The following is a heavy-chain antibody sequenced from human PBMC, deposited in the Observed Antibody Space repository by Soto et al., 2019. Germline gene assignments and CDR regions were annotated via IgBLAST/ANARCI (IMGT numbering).Heavy chain of an antibody. J-gene: IGHJ4*02. D-gene: IGHD5-12*01. CDR1: GGTFSSYA. CDR2: IIPIFGTA. CDR3: ARGGDIVATIQGGAALD. V-gene: IGHV1-69*01. Sequence: QVQLVQSGAEVKKPGSSVKVSCKASGGTFSSYAISWVRQAPGQGLEWMGGIIPIFGTANYAQKFQGRVTITADESTSTAYMELSGLRSEDTAVYFCARGGDIVATIQGGAALDWGQGTLVTVSS.